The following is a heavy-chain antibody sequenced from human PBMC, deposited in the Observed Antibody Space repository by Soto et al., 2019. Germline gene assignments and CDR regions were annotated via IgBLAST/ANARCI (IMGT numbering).Heavy chain of an antibody. Sequence: EVQLVESGGGLAQPGGSLGLSCAASGFTLSSDAMDWVRQAPGKGLEYVSGISSNGIGTYYANSVKGRFTISRDNSKNTVYLQMDSLRPEDMAVYYCARRARADYYYMDVWGKGTTLTVS. D-gene: IGHD6-6*01. V-gene: IGHV3-64*01. CDR3: ARRARADYYYMDV. CDR2: ISSNGIGT. J-gene: IGHJ6*03. CDR1: GFTLSSDA.